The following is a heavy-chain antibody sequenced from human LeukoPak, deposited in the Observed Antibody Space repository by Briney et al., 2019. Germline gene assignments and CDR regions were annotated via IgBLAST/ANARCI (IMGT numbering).Heavy chain of an antibody. Sequence: PGGSLRLPCAASGFTFSSYSMNWVRQAPGKGLEWVSYISSSSSTIYYADSVKGRYTISRDNAKNSLYLQMNSLRAEDTAVYYCARDDEGYYDSGGWCAFDIWGQGTMVTVSS. V-gene: IGHV3-48*04. CDR1: GFTFSSYS. CDR3: ARDDEGYYDSGGWCAFDI. D-gene: IGHD3-22*01. J-gene: IGHJ3*02. CDR2: ISSSSSTI.